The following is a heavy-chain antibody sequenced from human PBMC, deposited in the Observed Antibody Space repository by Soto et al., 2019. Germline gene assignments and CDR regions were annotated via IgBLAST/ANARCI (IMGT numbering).Heavy chain of an antibody. J-gene: IGHJ4*02. V-gene: IGHV4-34*01. Sequence: QVQLQQWGAGLLKPSETLSLTCAVYGGSFSGYYWSGIRQPPGKGLEWSGEINHSGSTNYNPSLQRRVTISVATSKKQFYLMLSSVPASVPAVYYCARGRGSGDVVVVDATIRYFDYWGQGTLVTVSS. D-gene: IGHD2-15*01. CDR2: INHSGST. CDR3: ARGRGSGDVVVVDATIRYFDY. CDR1: GGSFSGYY.